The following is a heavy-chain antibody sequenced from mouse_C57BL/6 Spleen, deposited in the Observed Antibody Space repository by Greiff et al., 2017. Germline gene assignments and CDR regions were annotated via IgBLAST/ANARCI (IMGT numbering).Heavy chain of an antibody. CDR3: ARDYYDDDWFAY. CDR2: IYPGSGST. CDR1: GYTFTSYW. V-gene: IGHV1-55*01. J-gene: IGHJ3*01. Sequence: VQLQQPGAELVKPGASVKMSCKASGYTFTSYWITWVKQRPGQGLEWIGDIYPGSGSTNYNEKFKSKATLTVDTSSSTAYMQLSSLTSEDSAVYYCARDYYDDDWFAYWGQGTLVTVSA. D-gene: IGHD2-4*01.